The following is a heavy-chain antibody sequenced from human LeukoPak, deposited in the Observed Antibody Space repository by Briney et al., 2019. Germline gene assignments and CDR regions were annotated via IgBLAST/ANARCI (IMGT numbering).Heavy chain of an antibody. CDR2: IWYDGSNK. CDR1: GFTFSSYG. D-gene: IGHD6-13*01. V-gene: IGHV3-33*01. CDR3: ARGKYSSSWYRNWFDP. Sequence: QPGRSLRLSCAASGFTFSSYGMHWVRQAPGKGLEWVAVIWYDGSNKYYADSVKGRFTISRDNSKNTLYLQMNSLRAEDTAVYYCARGKYSSSWYRNWFDPWGQGTLVTVSS. J-gene: IGHJ5*02.